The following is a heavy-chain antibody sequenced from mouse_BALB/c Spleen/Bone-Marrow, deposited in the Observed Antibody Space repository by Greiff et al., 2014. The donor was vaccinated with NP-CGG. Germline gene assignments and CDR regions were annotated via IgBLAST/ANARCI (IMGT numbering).Heavy chain of an antibody. D-gene: IGHD1-1*01. CDR3: AIYYYGSSGFAY. Sequence: VQLQQSGAELVKPGASVKLSCTASGFNIKDTYMHWVKQRPEQGLEWIGRIDPANGNTKYDPKFQGKANITADTSSNTAYLQLSSLTSEDTAVYYCAIYYYGSSGFAYWGQGTLVTVSA. V-gene: IGHV14-3*02. CDR1: GFNIKDTY. CDR2: IDPANGNT. J-gene: IGHJ3*01.